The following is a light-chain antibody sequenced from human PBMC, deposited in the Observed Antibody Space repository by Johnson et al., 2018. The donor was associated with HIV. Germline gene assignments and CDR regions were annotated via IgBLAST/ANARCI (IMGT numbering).Light chain of an antibody. V-gene: IGLV1-51*01. CDR3: GTWDSSLSALYV. CDR1: SSNIGNNY. CDR2: DNN. Sequence: QSVLTQPPSVSAAPGQKVTISCSGSSSNIGNNYVSWYQQFPGTAPKLLIYDNNKRPSGIPGRFSGSKSGPSATLGITGLQTGDEADYYCGTWDSSLSALYVFGTGTKVTVL. J-gene: IGLJ1*01.